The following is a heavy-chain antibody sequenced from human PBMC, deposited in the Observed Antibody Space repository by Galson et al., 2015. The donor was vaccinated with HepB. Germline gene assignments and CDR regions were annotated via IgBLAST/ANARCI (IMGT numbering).Heavy chain of an antibody. D-gene: IGHD3-10*01. CDR1: GYSFTSYW. CDR2: IDPSDSYT. V-gene: IGHV5-10-1*01. Sequence: QSGAEVKKPGESLRISCMGSGYSFTSYWISRVRQMPGKGLEWMGRIDPSDSYTNYSPSFQGHVTISADKSISTAYLQWSSLKASDTAMYYCARHHITTMVRGAGWFDPWGQGTLVTVSS. J-gene: IGHJ5*02. CDR3: ARHHITTMVRGAGWFDP.